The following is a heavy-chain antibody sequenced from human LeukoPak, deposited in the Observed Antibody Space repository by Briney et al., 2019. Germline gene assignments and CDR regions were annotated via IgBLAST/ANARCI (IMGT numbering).Heavy chain of an antibody. V-gene: IGHV4-31*03. J-gene: IGHJ3*02. CDR3: ARGSLPYYDSSGHYYRAFDI. D-gene: IGHD3-22*01. CDR1: GGSISSGGYY. CDR2: IYYSGST. Sequence: SQTLSLTCTVSGGSISSGGYYWSWIRQHPGKGLECIGYIYYSGSTYYNPSLKSRVTISVDTSKNQFSLKLSSVTAADTAVYYCARGSLPYYDSSGHYYRAFDIWGQGTMVTVSS.